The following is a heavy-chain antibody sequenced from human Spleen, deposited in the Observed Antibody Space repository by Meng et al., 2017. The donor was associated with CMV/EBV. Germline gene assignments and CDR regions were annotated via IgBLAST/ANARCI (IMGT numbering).Heavy chain of an antibody. Sequence: GGSLRLSCAASGFTFSSYWMHWVRQAPGKGLVWVSRINSDGSSTSYADSVKGRFTISRDNAKNTLYLQMNSLRAEDTAVYYCARITVTYYFDYWGQGTLVTVSS. J-gene: IGHJ4*02. CDR1: GFTFSSYW. D-gene: IGHD4-11*01. V-gene: IGHV3-74*01. CDR3: ARITVTYYFDY. CDR2: INSDGSST.